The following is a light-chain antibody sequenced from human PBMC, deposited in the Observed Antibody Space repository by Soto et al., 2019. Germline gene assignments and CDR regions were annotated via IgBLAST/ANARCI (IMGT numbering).Light chain of an antibody. CDR2: SAS. Sequence: EIVMTQSPATLSVSPGERATLSCRASQSVSTNLAWYQQKPGQAPRLLIYSASTRATAFPARFSGSGSGTDFTLTISSLQSEDFAVYYCQQYNNRPWTFGQGTKVEIK. J-gene: IGKJ1*01. V-gene: IGKV3-15*01. CDR1: QSVSTN. CDR3: QQYNNRPWT.